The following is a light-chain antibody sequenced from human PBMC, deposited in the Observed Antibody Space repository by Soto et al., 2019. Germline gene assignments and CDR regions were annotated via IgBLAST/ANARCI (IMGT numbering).Light chain of an antibody. CDR2: DAS. J-gene: IGKJ1*01. CDR1: QSVSSSS. CDR3: QQYGSSGT. V-gene: IGKV3-20*01. Sequence: EIVLTQSPGTLSLSPGARATLSCRASQSVSSSSLAWYQQKRGQAPRLLIHDASSRATGIPDRFSGSGSGTDFTLTISRLEPEDFAVDDCQQYGSSGTFGPGTKVDIK.